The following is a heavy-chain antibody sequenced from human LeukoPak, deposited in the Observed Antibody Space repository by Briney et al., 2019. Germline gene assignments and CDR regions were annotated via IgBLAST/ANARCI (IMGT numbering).Heavy chain of an antibody. D-gene: IGHD6-6*01. CDR2: INHSGST. CDR1: GGSFSGYY. CDR3: ARRPYYYYYMDV. J-gene: IGHJ6*03. V-gene: IGHV4-34*01. Sequence: SETLSLTCAVYGGSFSGYYWSWIRQPPGKGLEWIGEINHSGSTNYNPSLKSRVTISVDTSKNQFSLKLSSVTAADTVVYYCARRPYYYYYMDVWGKGTTVTISS.